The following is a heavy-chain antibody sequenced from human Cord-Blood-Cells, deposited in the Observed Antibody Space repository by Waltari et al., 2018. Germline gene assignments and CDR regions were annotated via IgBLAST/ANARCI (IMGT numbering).Heavy chain of an antibody. J-gene: IGHJ4*02. V-gene: IGHV1-8*03. CDR1: GSTFPSYD. D-gene: IGHD7-27*01. CDR2: MNPNSGNT. CDR3: ARAGDPPLYYFDY. Sequence: QVQLVQSGAEVKKPGASVKVSCKASGSTFPSYDINWVRQATGQGLEWMGWMNPNSGNTGYAQKFQGRITITRNTSISTAYMELSSLRSEDTAVYYCARAGDPPLYYFDYWGQGTLVTVSS.